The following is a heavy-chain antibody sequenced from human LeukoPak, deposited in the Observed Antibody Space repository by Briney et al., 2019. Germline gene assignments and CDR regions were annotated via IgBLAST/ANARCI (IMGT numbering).Heavy chain of an antibody. J-gene: IGHJ4*02. D-gene: IGHD3-16*01. CDR3: ARDNGGDY. CDR2: ISSSSSYI. CDR1: GFTFSSYN. Sequence: GGSLRLSCAASGFTFSSYNMNWVRQAPWKGLEWVSSISSSSSYIYYADSVKGRFTISRDNAENSLYLQMNSLRAEDTAVYYCARDNGGDYWGQGTLVTVSS. V-gene: IGHV3-21*01.